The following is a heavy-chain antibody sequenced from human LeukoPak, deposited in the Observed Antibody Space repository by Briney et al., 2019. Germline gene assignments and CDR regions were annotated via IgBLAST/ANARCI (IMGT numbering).Heavy chain of an antibody. J-gene: IGHJ4*02. V-gene: IGHV3-23*01. CDR3: AKSGSQQWLVRKYYFDY. D-gene: IGHD6-19*01. Sequence: GGSLRLSCAASGFTFSSYAMSWVRQAPGKGLEWVSAISGSGGSTYYADSVKGRFTISRDNSKNTLYLQMNSLRAEDTAVYYCAKSGSQQWLVRKYYFDYWGQGTLVTVSS. CDR2: ISGSGGST. CDR1: GFTFSSYA.